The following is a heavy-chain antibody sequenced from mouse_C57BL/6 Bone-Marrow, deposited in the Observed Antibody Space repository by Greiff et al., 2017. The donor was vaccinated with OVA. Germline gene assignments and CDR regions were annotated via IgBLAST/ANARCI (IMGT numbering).Heavy chain of an antibody. CDR2: IDANSGGN. V-gene: IGHV1-72*01. D-gene: IGHD3-1*01. Sequence: VQLQQPGAELVKPGASVKLSCKASGYTFTSYWMHWVKQRPGRGLEWIGRIDANSGGNKYNEKFQRKDTLTVDKPSSKAYMQLSILTSEDSAVDDGARWGSEYWDFDVWGTGTTVTVSS. J-gene: IGHJ1*03. CDR3: ARWGSEYWDFDV. CDR1: GYTFTSYW.